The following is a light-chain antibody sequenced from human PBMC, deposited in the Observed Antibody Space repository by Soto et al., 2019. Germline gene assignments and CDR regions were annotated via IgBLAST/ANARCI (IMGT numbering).Light chain of an antibody. J-gene: IGKJ1*01. CDR3: QQYGSSPHSWT. CDR1: QSVSSSY. V-gene: IGKV3-20*01. Sequence: EIVLTQSPGTLSLSPGERATLSCRASQSVSSSYLAWYQQKPGQAPRLLIYGASSRATGIPDRFSGSGSGTDFTLTISRLEPEDFAVYYCQQYGSSPHSWTFGQGTKVDIK. CDR2: GAS.